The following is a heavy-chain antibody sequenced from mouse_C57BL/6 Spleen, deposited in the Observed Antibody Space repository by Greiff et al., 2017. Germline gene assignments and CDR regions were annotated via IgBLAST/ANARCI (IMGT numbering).Heavy chain of an antibody. Sequence: LQQSGAELVRPGSSVKLSCKDSYFAFMASAMHWVKQRSGHGLEWIGSFTMYSDATEYSENFKGKATLTANTSSSTAYMELSSLTSEDSAVYYCASGYGGDYYAMDYWGQGTSVTVSS. CDR2: FTMYSDAT. CDR1: YFAFMASA. V-gene: IGHV1-49*01. CDR3: ASGYGGDYYAMDY. J-gene: IGHJ4*01. D-gene: IGHD2-2*01.